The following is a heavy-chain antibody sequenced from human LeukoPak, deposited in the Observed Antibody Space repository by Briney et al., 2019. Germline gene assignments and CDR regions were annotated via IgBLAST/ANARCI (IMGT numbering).Heavy chain of an antibody. CDR3: ARDPEYCTNGVCYIEGY. J-gene: IGHJ4*02. D-gene: IGHD2-8*01. Sequence: PGGSLRLSCAASGFTFSSYGMHWVRQAPGKGLEWVAFIRYDGSNKYYADSVKGRFTISRDNSKNTLYLQMNSLRAEDTAVYYCARDPEYCTNGVCYIEGYWGQGTLVTVSS. V-gene: IGHV3-30*02. CDR2: IRYDGSNK. CDR1: GFTFSSYG.